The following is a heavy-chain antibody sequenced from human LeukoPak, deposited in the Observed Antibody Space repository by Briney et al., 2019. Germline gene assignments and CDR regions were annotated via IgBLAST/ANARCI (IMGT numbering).Heavy chain of an antibody. J-gene: IGHJ4*02. CDR1: GFTFSSYA. CDR3: AKFLPTHIVVANYYFDY. Sequence: GGSMRLSCAASGFTFSSYAMSWVRQAPGKGLEWVSAISGSGGSTYYADSVKGWFTISRDNSKNTLYLQMNSLRAEDTAVYYCAKFLPTHIVVANYYFDYWGQGTLVTVSS. D-gene: IGHD2-21*01. V-gene: IGHV3-23*01. CDR2: ISGSGGST.